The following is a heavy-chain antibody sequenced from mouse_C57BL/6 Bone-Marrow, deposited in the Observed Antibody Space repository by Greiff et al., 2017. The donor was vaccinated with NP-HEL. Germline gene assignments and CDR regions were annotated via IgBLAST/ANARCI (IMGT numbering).Heavy chain of an antibody. CDR2: INPSTGGT. Sequence: EVQLQESGPELVKPGASVKISCTASGYSFTGYYMNWVKQSPEKSLEWIGEINPSTGGTTYNQKFKAKATLTVDKSSSTAYMQLKSLTSEDSAVYYCEIYDYDGAYWGQGTLVTVSA. D-gene: IGHD2-4*01. J-gene: IGHJ3*01. CDR1: GYSFTGYY. V-gene: IGHV1-42*01. CDR3: EIYDYDGAY.